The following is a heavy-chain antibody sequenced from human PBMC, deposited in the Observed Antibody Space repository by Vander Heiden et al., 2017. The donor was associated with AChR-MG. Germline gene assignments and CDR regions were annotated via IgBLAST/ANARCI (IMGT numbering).Heavy chain of an antibody. J-gene: IGHJ5*02. V-gene: IGHV3-30*18. D-gene: IGHD2-2*01. Sequence: QVQLGESGGSLVQPGRFLKLSCAASGFTFSSYGMHWVRQAPGKGLELVAVISYDGSNKYYADSVKGRFTIARDNSKITLYLQMNSLRAEDTAVYYCAKDYRPFDHAFKWFDPWGHGPLVTVSS. CDR2: ISYDGSNK. CDR1: GFTFSSYG. CDR3: AKDYRPFDHAFKWFDP.